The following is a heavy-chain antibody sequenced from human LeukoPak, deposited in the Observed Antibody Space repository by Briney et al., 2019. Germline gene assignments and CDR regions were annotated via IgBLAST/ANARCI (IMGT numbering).Heavy chain of an antibody. CDR2: IDWDDDK. CDR3: ARAYDSSGYSSGYYFDY. J-gene: IGHJ4*02. Sequence: ESGPALVKPTQTLTLTCTFSGFSLSTTGMRVSWIRQPPGKALEWLARIDWDDDKFYNTSLKTRLTIFKDTSKKQVVLIMTNMDPVDTATYYCARAYDSSGYSSGYYFDYWGQGTLVTVSS. D-gene: IGHD3-22*01. V-gene: IGHV2-70*04. CDR1: GFSLSTTGMR.